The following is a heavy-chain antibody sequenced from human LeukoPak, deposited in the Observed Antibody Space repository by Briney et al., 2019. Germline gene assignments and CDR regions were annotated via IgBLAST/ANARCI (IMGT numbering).Heavy chain of an antibody. CDR1: GYTFTTYG. V-gene: IGHV1-18*01. CDR2: ISTYNGNT. D-gene: IGHD6-13*01. J-gene: IGHJ4*02. CDR3: AKDNGYSNSFDY. Sequence: ASVKVSYKTSGYTFTTYGISWVRQAPGQGPEWMGWISTYNGNTHFAQSLQGRLTMTTDTSTSTAYMELRSLRSDDTAVYYCAKDNGYSNSFDYWGQGTLVTVSS.